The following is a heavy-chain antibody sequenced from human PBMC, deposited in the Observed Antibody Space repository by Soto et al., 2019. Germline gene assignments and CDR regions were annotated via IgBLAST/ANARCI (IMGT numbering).Heavy chain of an antibody. CDR2: IDSDDDK. J-gene: IGHJ3*02. CDR1: GFALSTSGMC. D-gene: IGHD3-22*01. V-gene: IGHV2-70*01. Sequence: SGPTLVNPTQTLTVTCTFSGFALSTSGMCINWTRQPPGKALEWLGIIDSDDDKYYSPSLKTRLTISKDTSKNQVVLTMTNMDPVDTATYYCARSRYYYDSSDYYGNTFDIWGQGTMVTVSS. CDR3: ARSRYYYDSSDYYGNTFDI.